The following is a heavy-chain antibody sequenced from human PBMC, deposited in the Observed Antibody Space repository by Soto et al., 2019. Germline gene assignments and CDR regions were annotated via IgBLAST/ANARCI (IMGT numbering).Heavy chain of an antibody. CDR1: GFTFSSYA. CDR3: AKNQWLVHDYFDY. D-gene: IGHD6-19*01. J-gene: IGHJ4*02. CDR2: ISGTSGST. Sequence: EVQLLESGGGLVQPGGSLRLSCAASGFTFSSYAMTWVRQAPGKGLEWVSGISGTSGSTYYADSVKGRFTISRDNSKNTLYLQMNSLRAEDTAVYHCAKNQWLVHDYFDYWGQGTLVTVSS. V-gene: IGHV3-23*01.